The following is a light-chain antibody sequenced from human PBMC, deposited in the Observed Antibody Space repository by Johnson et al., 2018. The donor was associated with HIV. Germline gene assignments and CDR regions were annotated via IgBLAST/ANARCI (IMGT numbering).Light chain of an antibody. CDR2: DNY. V-gene: IGLV1-51*01. J-gene: IGLJ1*01. CDR3: ATWDSSLSAYV. Sequence: QSVLTQPPSVSAAPRQKVTISCSGSSSNIGKNYVSWYRHLPGTAPKLLIYDNYKRPSGIPDRFSASKSGSSATLGITALQPGDEADYYCATWDSSLSAYVFGTGTKVTTL. CDR1: SSNIGKNY.